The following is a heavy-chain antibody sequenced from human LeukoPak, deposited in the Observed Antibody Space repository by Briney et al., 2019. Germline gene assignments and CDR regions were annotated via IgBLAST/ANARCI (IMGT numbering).Heavy chain of an antibody. D-gene: IGHD5-12*01. J-gene: IGHJ4*02. CDR3: ARGPPYGGYDY. Sequence: GGSLRLSCAASGFTVSSNYMSWVRQAPGKGLEWVSVVHNDGSAYYADSVRGRFTISRDNSKNALYLQMNSLRAEDTAVYYCARGPPYGGYDYWGQGTLVTVSS. CDR2: VHNDGSA. CDR1: GFTVSSNY. V-gene: IGHV3-66*01.